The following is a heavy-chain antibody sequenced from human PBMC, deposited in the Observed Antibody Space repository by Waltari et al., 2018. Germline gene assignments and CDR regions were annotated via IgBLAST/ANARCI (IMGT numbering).Heavy chain of an antibody. V-gene: IGHV4-59*01. Sequence: QVQLQESGPGLVKPSETLSLTCTVSGGSISSYYWSWIRQPPGKGLEWIGYIYYSGSTHYNPSLKSRVTISVDTSKNQFSLKLSSVTAADTAVYYCARDAHGYNYLDYWGQGTLVTVSS. CDR2: IYYSGST. D-gene: IGHD1-1*01. CDR3: ARDAHGYNYLDY. J-gene: IGHJ4*02. CDR1: GGSISSYY.